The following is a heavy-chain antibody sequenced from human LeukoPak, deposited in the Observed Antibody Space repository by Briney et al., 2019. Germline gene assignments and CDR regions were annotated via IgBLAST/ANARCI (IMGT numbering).Heavy chain of an antibody. CDR1: GFTFSSYS. CDR2: INGSGGKT. J-gene: IGHJ4*02. D-gene: IGHD3-10*01. Sequence: GGSLRLSCAASGFTFSSYSMNWVRQAPGKGLGWVSDINGSGGKTYYADSVKGRFTISRDNSKNTLYLQMNSLTAEDTAVYYCAKSAYYYGSGIWGQGTLVTVSS. V-gene: IGHV3-23*01. CDR3: AKSAYYYGSGI.